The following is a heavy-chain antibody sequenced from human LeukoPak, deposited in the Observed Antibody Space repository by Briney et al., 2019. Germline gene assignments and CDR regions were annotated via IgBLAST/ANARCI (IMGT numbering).Heavy chain of an antibody. CDR1: GYTFTSYD. CDR2: ITTGRGET. V-gene: IGHV1-3*03. J-gene: IGHJ4*02. Sequence: GASVKVSCKASGYTFTSYDINWVRQAPGQSLEWMGWITTGRGETRYSQEFQRRVTFTRDTSASTVYMDLSDLRSEDTAVYYCARGGKQWRGGNYFDSWGQGTLVTVSS. D-gene: IGHD6-19*01. CDR3: ARGGKQWRGGNYFDS.